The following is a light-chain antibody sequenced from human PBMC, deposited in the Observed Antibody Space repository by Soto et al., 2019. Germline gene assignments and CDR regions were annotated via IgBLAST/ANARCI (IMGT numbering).Light chain of an antibody. Sequence: QSVLTQPPSVSGAPGQRVTISCTGSSSNIGAGYDIHWYQQLPGTAPKLLIYGNINRPSGVPDRFSGSKSGTSASLAITGLQAEDEADYYCQYYDSSLSGSVVFGGGTKLTVL. CDR3: QYYDSSLSGSVV. V-gene: IGLV1-40*01. CDR1: SSNIGAGYD. CDR2: GNI. J-gene: IGLJ2*01.